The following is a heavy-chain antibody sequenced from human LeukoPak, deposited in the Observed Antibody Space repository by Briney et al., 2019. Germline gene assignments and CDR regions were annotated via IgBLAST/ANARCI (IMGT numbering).Heavy chain of an antibody. J-gene: IGHJ4*02. D-gene: IGHD3-22*01. Sequence: ASVKVSCKASGYTFTSYGISWVRQAPGQGLEWMGWISAYNGNTNYAQKLQGRVTMTTDTSTSTAYMELRSLRSDDTAVYYCARDRAFTMIVVVIDYWGQGTLVTVSS. CDR2: ISAYNGNT. CDR1: GYTFTSYG. CDR3: ARDRAFTMIVVVIDY. V-gene: IGHV1-18*01.